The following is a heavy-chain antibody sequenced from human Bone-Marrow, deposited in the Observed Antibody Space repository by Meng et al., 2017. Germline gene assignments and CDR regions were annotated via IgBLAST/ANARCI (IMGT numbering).Heavy chain of an antibody. J-gene: IGHJ5*02. CDR1: GYTFTGYY. CDR3: ARENAPGYSGYDSSWFDP. V-gene: IGHV1-2*02. Sequence: QVRWVQAGAEVKKPGASVKVSCKASGYTFTGYYMHWVRQAPGQGLEWMGWINPNSGGTNYAQKFQGRVTMTRDTSISTAYMELSRLRSDDTAVYYCARENAPGYSGYDSSWFDPWGQGTLVTVSS. CDR2: INPNSGGT. D-gene: IGHD5-12*01.